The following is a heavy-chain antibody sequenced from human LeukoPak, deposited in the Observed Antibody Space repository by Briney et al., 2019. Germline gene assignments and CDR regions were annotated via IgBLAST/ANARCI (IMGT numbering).Heavy chain of an antibody. CDR1: GYTFTGDY. V-gene: IGHV1-2*02. J-gene: IGHJ4*02. D-gene: IGHD2-8*01. CDR2: INPNSGGT. Sequence: ASVKVSCKASGYTFTGDYMHWVRQAPGQGLEWMGWINPNSGGTNYAQKFQGRVTMTRDTSISTAYMELSRLRSDDTAVYYCARDRARYCTNGVCYFFDYWGQGTLVTVSS. CDR3: ARDRARYCTNGVCYFFDY.